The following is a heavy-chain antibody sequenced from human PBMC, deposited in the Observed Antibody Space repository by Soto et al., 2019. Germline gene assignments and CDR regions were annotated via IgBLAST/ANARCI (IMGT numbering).Heavy chain of an antibody. Sequence: SETLSLTYAVYGGCFCGSYWSWIRQPPGKGLEWIGEVNHSGSTNYNPSLKSRVTISVDASKNQFSLKVRSVTAADTALYYCARLRGYCTISGCNGDYAMDVWGRGTTVTV. J-gene: IGHJ6*02. V-gene: IGHV4-34*01. CDR1: GGCFCGSY. D-gene: IGHD2-8*01. CDR2: VNHSGST. CDR3: ARLRGYCTISGCNGDYAMDV.